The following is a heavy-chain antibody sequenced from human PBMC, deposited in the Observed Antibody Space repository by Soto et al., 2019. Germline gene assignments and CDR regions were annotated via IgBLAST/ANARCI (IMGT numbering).Heavy chain of an antibody. CDR1: GVTFSSYA. J-gene: IGHJ6*02. V-gene: IGHV1-69*01. D-gene: IGHD3-10*01. CDR3: ARGAFITMDRGVYTEGMYY. Sequence: QVQLGQSGAEVKKPGSSVKVSCKASGVTFSSYAISWVRQAPGQGLEWMGGIIPLFGTANYAQKFQGRVTITADEYTSTSYLELSSLRSYDTAVYDCARGAFITMDRGVYTEGMYYWGQGTTVTVSS. CDR2: IIPLFGTA.